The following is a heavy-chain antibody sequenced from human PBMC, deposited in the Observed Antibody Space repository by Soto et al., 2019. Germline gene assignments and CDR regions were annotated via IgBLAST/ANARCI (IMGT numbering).Heavy chain of an antibody. J-gene: IGHJ4*02. D-gene: IGHD6-13*01. CDR2: ISAYNGNT. CDR1: GYTFSSYG. V-gene: IGHV1-18*01. CDR3: AREPQYSSSWPFDY. Sequence: GASLKVSCKASGYTFSSYGISCVRQAPGQGLEWMGWISAYNGNTNYAQKLQGRVTMTTDTSTSTAYMELRSLRSDDTAVYYCAREPQYSSSWPFDYWGQGTLVTVSS.